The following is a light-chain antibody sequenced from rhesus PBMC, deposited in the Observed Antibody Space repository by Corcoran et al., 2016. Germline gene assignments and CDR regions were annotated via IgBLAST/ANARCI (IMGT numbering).Light chain of an antibody. CDR2: KGC. V-gene: IGKV1-22*01. Sequence: DIQMTQSPSSLSASVGDTVTTTCRASQGISSWLAWYQQKPGKAPKLLINKGCSLQSGGPSRFSGSGSGTDFTLTISSLQSEDFATYYCQQYSSRPLTFGGGTKVELK. CDR1: QGISSW. CDR3: QQYSSRPLT. J-gene: IGKJ4*01.